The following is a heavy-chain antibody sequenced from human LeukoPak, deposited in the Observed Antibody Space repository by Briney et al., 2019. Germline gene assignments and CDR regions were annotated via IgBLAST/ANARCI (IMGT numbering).Heavy chain of an antibody. J-gene: IGHJ5*02. V-gene: IGHV1-69*04. Sequence: SVKVSCKASGGTFSSYAISWVRQAPGQGPEWMGRIIPILGIANYAQKFQGRVTITADKSTSTAYMELSSLRSEDTAVYYCARTPKCSGGSCYPYNWFDPWGQGTLVTVSS. D-gene: IGHD2-15*01. CDR1: GGTFSSYA. CDR2: IIPILGIA. CDR3: ARTPKCSGGSCYPYNWFDP.